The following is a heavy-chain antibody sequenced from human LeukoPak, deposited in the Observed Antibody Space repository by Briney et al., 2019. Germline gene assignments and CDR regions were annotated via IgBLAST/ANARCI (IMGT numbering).Heavy chain of an antibody. CDR2: ISSSSSYI. J-gene: IGHJ3*02. Sequence: PGGSLRLSCAASGFTFSSYSMNWVRQAPGKGLEWVSSISSSSSYIYYADSVKGRFTISRDNAKNSLYLQMNSLRAEDTAVYYCARVGRRLGELSPGAFDIWGQGTMVTVSS. D-gene: IGHD3-16*02. V-gene: IGHV3-21*01. CDR3: ARVGRRLGELSPGAFDI. CDR1: GFTFSSYS.